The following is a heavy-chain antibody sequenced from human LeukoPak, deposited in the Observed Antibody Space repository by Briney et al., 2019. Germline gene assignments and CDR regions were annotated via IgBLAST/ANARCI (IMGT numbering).Heavy chain of an antibody. J-gene: IGHJ3*02. V-gene: IGHV1-24*01. Sequence: ASVKVSCKVSGYTLTELSMHWVRQAPGKGLEWMGGFDPEDGETIYAQKFQGRVTMTEDTSTDTAYMELSSLRSEDTAVYYCATVGYYYDSSGPPGAFDIWGQGTMVTVSS. D-gene: IGHD3-22*01. CDR2: FDPEDGET. CDR3: ATVGYYYDSSGPPGAFDI. CDR1: GYTLTELS.